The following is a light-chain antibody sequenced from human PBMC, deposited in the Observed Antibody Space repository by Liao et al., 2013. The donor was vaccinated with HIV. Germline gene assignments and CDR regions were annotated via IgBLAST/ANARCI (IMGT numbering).Light chain of an antibody. CDR3: QVWDSSSDHYV. J-gene: IGLJ1*01. Sequence: SYEVTQPPSVSVSPGQTASITCSGDKLGDKYASWYQQKPGQSPVLLIYDDTKRPSGIPGRFSGSNSGNTATLTISRVEAGDEADYYCQVWDSSSDHYVFGTGTKVTVL. CDR2: DDT. CDR1: KLGDKY. V-gene: IGLV3-1*01.